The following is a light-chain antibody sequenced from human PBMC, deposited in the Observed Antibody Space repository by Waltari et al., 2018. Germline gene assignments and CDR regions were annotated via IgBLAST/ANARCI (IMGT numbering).Light chain of an antibody. J-gene: IGKJ4*01. V-gene: IGKV1-5*03. CDR2: KAS. CDR1: QSISNW. CDR3: QQYNSYSLLT. Sequence: DIQMTQSPYTLSASVGDRVIITCRASQSISNWLAWYQQKPGKAPKLLIYKASSLEGGVPSRFSGSGSGTVFTLTISSLQPDDFATYYCQQYNSYSLLTFGGGTKVEIK.